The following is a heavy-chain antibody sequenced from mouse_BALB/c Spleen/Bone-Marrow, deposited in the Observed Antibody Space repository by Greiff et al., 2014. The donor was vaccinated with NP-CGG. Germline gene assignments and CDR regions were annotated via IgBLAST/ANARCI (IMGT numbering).Heavy chain of an antibody. J-gene: IGHJ1*01. D-gene: IGHD6-1*01. CDR3: VETTYSAV. CDR2: IRSKSNNYAT. V-gene: IGHV10-1*02. CDR1: GFTFNTYA. Sequence: EVQLQESGGGLVQPKGSLKLSCAASGFTFNTYAMNWVRQAPGKGLEWAARIRSKSNNYATYYAESVKDRFTISRNDSQRMLFLQMSDLKTEDSAMYYGVETTYSAVRGAGTTVASST.